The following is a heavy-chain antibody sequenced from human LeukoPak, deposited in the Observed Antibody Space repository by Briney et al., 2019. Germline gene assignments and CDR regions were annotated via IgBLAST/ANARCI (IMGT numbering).Heavy chain of an antibody. D-gene: IGHD6-13*01. V-gene: IGHV4-30-4*01. CDR3: ARDQLSSWFYY. CDR1: GASINSDNHY. J-gene: IGHJ4*02. Sequence: SKTLSLTCTVSGASINSDNHYWSWIRQSPGKGLEWLGYYHSGNTDYSPSLKSRVTMSVDTSKNQFSLKVSSVTAADTAVYYCARDQLSSWFYYWGQGTLVAVSS. CDR2: YHSGNT.